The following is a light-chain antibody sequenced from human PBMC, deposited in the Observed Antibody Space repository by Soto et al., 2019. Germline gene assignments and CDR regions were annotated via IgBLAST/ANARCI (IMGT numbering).Light chain of an antibody. CDR2: VAS. J-gene: IGKJ1*01. CDR1: QDIRND. CDR3: LQDYDYPPT. Sequence: AIQMTLSPSSLSASVGDRVTITCRASQDIRNDLGWYQQKPGKAPKLLISVASNLQSGVPSRFGGSGSGTEYTLTISSLQPEDFATYFCLQDYDYPPTFGQGTKVDIK. V-gene: IGKV1-6*01.